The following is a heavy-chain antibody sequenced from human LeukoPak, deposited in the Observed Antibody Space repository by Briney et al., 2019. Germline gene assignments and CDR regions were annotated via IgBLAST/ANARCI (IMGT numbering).Heavy chain of an antibody. J-gene: IGHJ4*02. D-gene: IGHD2-15*01. Sequence: PGGSLRLSCSASGFTFNTYSMNWVRQAPGKGLEWVSLISWDGGSTYYADSVKGRFTISRDNAKNSLYLQMNSLRAEDTAVYYCARDLGYCSGGSCYPHFDYWGQGTLVTVSS. CDR1: GFTFNTYS. CDR3: ARDLGYCSGGSCYPHFDY. V-gene: IGHV3-48*04. CDR2: ISWDGGST.